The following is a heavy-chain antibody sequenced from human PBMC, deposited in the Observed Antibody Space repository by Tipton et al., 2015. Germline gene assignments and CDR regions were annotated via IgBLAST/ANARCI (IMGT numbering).Heavy chain of an antibody. CDR3: ARMVTAFGVVDNWFDP. J-gene: IGHJ5*02. CDR1: GGSINSGGFY. CDR2: IYYSGNT. V-gene: IGHV4-31*03. Sequence: TLSLTCTVSGGSINSGGFYRSWIRQHPGKGLEWIGYIYYSGNTYYNPSLKSRVTISVDTSKNQFSLKLTSVTAADTAVYYCARMVTAFGVVDNWFDPWGQGILVTVSS. D-gene: IGHD3-3*01.